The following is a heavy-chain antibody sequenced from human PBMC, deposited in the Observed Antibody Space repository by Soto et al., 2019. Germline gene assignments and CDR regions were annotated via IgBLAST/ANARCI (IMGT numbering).Heavy chain of an antibody. D-gene: IGHD3-22*01. CDR3: ARDNYDSSGYYYEDMDY. CDR2: ISAYNGNT. J-gene: IGHJ4*02. Sequence: ASVKVSCKASGYTFTSYGISWVRQAPGQGLEGMGWISAYNGNTNYAQKLQGRVTMTTDTSTSTAYMQLRSLRSDDTAVYYCARDNYDSSGYYYEDMDYWGQGTLVTVSS. V-gene: IGHV1-18*01. CDR1: GYTFTSYG.